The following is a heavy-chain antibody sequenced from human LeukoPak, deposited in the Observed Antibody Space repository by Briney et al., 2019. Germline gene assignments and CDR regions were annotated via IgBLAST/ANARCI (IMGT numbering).Heavy chain of an antibody. V-gene: IGHV4-34*01. J-gene: IGHJ4*02. CDR2: INHSGST. CDR1: GGSFSGYY. CDR3: ARGRGEGSSGYNNDY. Sequence: SETLSLTCAVYGGSFSGYYWSWIRQPPGKGLEWIGEINHSGSTNYNPSLKSRVTISVDTSKNQFSLRLSSVTAADTAVYYCARGRGEGSSGYNNDYWGQGTLVTVSS. D-gene: IGHD3-22*01.